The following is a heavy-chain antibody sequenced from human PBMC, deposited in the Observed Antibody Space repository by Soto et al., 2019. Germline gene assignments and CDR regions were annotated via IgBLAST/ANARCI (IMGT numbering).Heavy chain of an antibody. CDR2: IHYSGTT. V-gene: IGHV4-31*03. J-gene: IGHJ4*02. D-gene: IGHD4-17*01. Sequence: SETLSLTCTVSGGSIRNGDYYWSWIRQHPGKGLEWIGYIHYSGTTYYNPSLKSRVTISVDTSKNQFSLKLSSVTAADTAVYYCARYGDYSFDYWGQGTLVTVSS. CDR1: GGSIRNGDYY. CDR3: ARYGDYSFDY.